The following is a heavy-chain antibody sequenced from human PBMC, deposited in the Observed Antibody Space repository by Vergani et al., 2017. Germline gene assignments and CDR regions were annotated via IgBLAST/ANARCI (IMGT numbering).Heavy chain of an antibody. J-gene: IGHJ4*02. V-gene: IGHV3-43D*04. CDR3: AKDLHTYSSSWIFDY. D-gene: IGHD6-13*01. CDR2: ISWDGGST. Sequence: EVQLVESGGVVVQPGGFLRLSCAASGFTFDDYAMHWVRQAPGKGLEWVSLISWDGGSTYYADCVKGRFTISRDNSKNSLYLQMKSLRAEDTAWYYCAKDLHTYSSSWIFDYWGQGTLVTVSS. CDR1: GFTFDDYA.